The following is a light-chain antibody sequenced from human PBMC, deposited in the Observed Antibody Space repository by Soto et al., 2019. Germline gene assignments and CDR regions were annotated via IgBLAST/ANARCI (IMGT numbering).Light chain of an antibody. CDR3: QQYGSSPRYT. J-gene: IGKJ2*01. CDR2: GAD. CDR1: QSVRNSY. V-gene: IGKV3-20*01. Sequence: EIVLTQFPDTLSLSPGERATLSCRASQSVRNSYLAWYQQRPGQAPRLRIYGADSRATGIPDRFSGSGSDTDFTLTISSLEPEDFAVYYCQQYGSSPRYTFGQGTKLE.